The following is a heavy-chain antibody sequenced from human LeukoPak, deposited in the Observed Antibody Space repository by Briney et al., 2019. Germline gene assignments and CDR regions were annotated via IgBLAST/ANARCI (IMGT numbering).Heavy chain of an antibody. CDR2: IGTAGDT. J-gene: IGHJ6*02. V-gene: IGHV3-13*01. CDR3: ARGGPYSNNGYYYGMDV. CDR1: GFTFSSYD. D-gene: IGHD4-11*01. Sequence: HPGGSLRLSCAASGFTFSSYDMHWVRQATGKGLEWVSAIGTAGDTYYPGSMKGRFTISRENAKNSLYLQMNSLRAGDTAVYYCARGGPYSNNGYYYGMDVWGQGTTVTVSS.